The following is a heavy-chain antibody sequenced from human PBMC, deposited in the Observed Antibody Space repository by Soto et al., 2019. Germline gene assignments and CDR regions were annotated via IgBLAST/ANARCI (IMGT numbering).Heavy chain of an antibody. D-gene: IGHD5-18*01. CDR2: ISGSGGST. V-gene: IGHV3-23*01. Sequence: GGSLRLSCAASGFTFSSYAMSWVRQAPGKGLEWVSAISGSGGSTYYADSVKGRFTISRDNSKNTLYLQMNSLRAEDTAVYYCAKDLGSMDTAMVMDYWGQGTLVTVSS. CDR1: GFTFSSYA. CDR3: AKDLGSMDTAMVMDY. J-gene: IGHJ4*02.